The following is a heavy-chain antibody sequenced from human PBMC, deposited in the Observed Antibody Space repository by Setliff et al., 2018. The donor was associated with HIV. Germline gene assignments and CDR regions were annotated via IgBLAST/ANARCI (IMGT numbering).Heavy chain of an antibody. J-gene: IGHJ4*02. CDR1: GFTFTDYT. CDR2: ITSGSTYV. D-gene: IGHD3-10*01. CDR3: ARGTSGTYSTYDFDY. Sequence: GVLRLSCAASGFTFTDYTMNWVRQAPGKGLEWVSSITSGSTYVNYADSVKGRFSISRDNAKNSLYLQMNSLRAEDTAVYYCARGTSGTYSTYDFDYWGQGTLVTVSS. V-gene: IGHV3-21*01.